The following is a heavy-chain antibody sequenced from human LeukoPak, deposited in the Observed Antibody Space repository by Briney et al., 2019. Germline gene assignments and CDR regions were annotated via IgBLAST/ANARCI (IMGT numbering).Heavy chain of an antibody. CDR1: GGSISSYY. CDR2: IYYSGST. D-gene: IGHD6-13*01. Sequence: SETLSLTCTVSGGSISSYYWSWIRQPPGKGLEWIGYIYYSGSTNYNPSLKSRVTISVDTSKNQFSLKLSSVTAADTAVYYCARVASSSWRYYYYMDVWGKGTTVTVSS. V-gene: IGHV4-59*01. CDR3: ARVASSSWRYYYYMDV. J-gene: IGHJ6*03.